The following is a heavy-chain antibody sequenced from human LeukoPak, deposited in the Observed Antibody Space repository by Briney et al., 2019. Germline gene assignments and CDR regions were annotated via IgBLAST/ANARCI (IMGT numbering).Heavy chain of an antibody. CDR2: ISSSGSTK. CDR3: ARDGHAYGRGSPHY. V-gene: IGHV3-11*01. Sequence: GGSLRLSCAASGFTFSSYAMSWIRQAPGKGLEWVSYISSSGSTKYYADSVKGRFTISRDNAKNSYLQMNSLRAEDTAVYYCARDGHAYGRGSPHYWGQGTLVTVSS. J-gene: IGHJ4*02. CDR1: GFTFSSYA. D-gene: IGHD3-10*01.